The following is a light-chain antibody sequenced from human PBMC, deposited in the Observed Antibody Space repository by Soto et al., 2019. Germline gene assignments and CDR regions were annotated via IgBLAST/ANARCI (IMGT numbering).Light chain of an antibody. V-gene: IGKV3-15*01. CDR1: QTVGAN. CDR3: QHYRDWPT. CDR2: DVS. J-gene: IGKJ1*01. Sequence: IVLTQFPATLSVSPGEGATLSCRANQTVGANLAGYQQKPGQAPRLLIHDVSTRATGIPARFSGSGSGTEFTLTIGSLQSDNCAKYYCQHYRDWPTCRQGNKVE.